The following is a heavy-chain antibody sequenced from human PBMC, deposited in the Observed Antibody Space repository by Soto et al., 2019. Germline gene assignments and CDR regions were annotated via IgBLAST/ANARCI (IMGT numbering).Heavy chain of an antibody. D-gene: IGHD3-22*01. CDR1: GFTFSSYG. CDR2: ISYDGSNK. V-gene: IGHV3-30*18. CDR3: AKLATGYYYDSSGYFLELDY. Sequence: GGSLRLSCAASGFTFSSYGMHWVRQAPGKGLEWVAVISYDGSNKYYADSVKGRFTISRDNSKNTLYLQMNSLRAEDTAVYYCAKLATGYYYDSSGYFLELDYWGQGTLVTVSS. J-gene: IGHJ4*02.